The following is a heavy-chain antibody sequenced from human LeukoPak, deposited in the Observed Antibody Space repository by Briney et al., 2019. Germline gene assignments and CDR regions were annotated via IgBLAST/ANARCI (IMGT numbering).Heavy chain of an antibody. V-gene: IGHV5-51*01. CDR2: IYPGDSDT. D-gene: IGHD3-22*01. CDR1: GYSFTSYW. CDR3: ARNRLDSSGYKSDYYYMDV. J-gene: IGHJ6*03. Sequence: RGESLKISCKGSGYSFTSYWIGWVRQMPGKGLEWMGIIYPGDSDTRYSPSFQGQVTISADESISTAYLQWSSLKASDTAMYYCARNRLDSSGYKSDYYYMDVWGKGTTVTVSS.